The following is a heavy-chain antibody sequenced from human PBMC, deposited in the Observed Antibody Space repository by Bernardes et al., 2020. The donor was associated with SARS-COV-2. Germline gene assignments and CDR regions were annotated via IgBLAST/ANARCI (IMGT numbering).Heavy chain of an antibody. V-gene: IGHV4-59*01. J-gene: IGHJ4*02. CDR2: IYYSGST. Sequence: SETLSLTCTVSGGSISSYYWSWIRQPPGKGLEWIGYIYYSGSTNYNPSLKSRVTISVDTSKNQFSLKLSSVTAADTAVYYCARVKNYYDSSGHYYGPYYFDYWGRGTLVTVSS. CDR3: ARVKNYYDSSGHYYGPYYFDY. D-gene: IGHD3-22*01. CDR1: GGSISSYY.